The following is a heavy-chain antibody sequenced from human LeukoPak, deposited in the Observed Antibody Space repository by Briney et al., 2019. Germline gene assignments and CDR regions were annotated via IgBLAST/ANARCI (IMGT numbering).Heavy chain of an antibody. V-gene: IGHV3-33*08. J-gene: IGHJ4*02. Sequence: HAGGSLRLSCAASGFTLSSYAMSWVRQAPGKGLEWVAVIWYDGSNKYYADSVKGRFTISRDNSKNTLYLQMNSLRAEDTAVYYCARAPGIAVAGTDFDYWGQGTLVTVSS. CDR2: IWYDGSNK. CDR3: ARAPGIAVAGTDFDY. CDR1: GFTLSSYA. D-gene: IGHD6-19*01.